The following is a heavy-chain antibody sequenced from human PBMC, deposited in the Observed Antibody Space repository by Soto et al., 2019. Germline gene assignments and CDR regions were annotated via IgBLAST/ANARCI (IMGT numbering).Heavy chain of an antibody. CDR1: GYTFTSYA. D-gene: IGHD3-3*02. Sequence: QVQLVQSGAEVKKPGASVKVSCKASGYTFTSYAMHWVRQAPGQRLEWMGWINAGNGNTKYSQKFQGRVTITRDTSARTGYMELSSLASDDTAGDCWARDLTNSILYDDGIDVWDEGTMVTFSS. CDR2: INAGNGNT. CDR3: ARDLTNSILYDDGIDV. V-gene: IGHV1-3*01. J-gene: IGHJ6*04.